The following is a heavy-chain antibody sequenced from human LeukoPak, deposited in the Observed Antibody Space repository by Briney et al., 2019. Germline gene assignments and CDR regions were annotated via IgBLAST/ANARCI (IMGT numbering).Heavy chain of an antibody. J-gene: IGHJ4*02. Sequence: ASVTVSCTASGYTFTSYGISWVRQAPGQGLEWMGWISAYNGNTNYAQKLQGRVTMTTDTSTSTAYMELRSLRSDDTAVYYCARTPLGWYYDSSGYSDYWGQGTLVTVSS. CDR2: ISAYNGNT. D-gene: IGHD3-22*01. CDR1: GYTFTSYG. CDR3: ARTPLGWYYDSSGYSDY. V-gene: IGHV1-18*01.